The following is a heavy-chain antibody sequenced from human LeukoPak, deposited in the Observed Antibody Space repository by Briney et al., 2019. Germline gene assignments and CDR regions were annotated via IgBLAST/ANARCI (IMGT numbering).Heavy chain of an antibody. CDR3: ANTDYYDTSALDY. Sequence: GGSLTLSCAASGFTFSSYAMSWVRQAPGKGLEWVSAIRRTGGSTYYADSVKGRFTISRDNSKNTLYLQMNSLRAEDTAVYYCANTDYYDTSALDYWGQGTLVTVSS. CDR2: IRRTGGST. CDR1: GFTFSSYA. J-gene: IGHJ4*02. V-gene: IGHV3-23*01. D-gene: IGHD3-22*01.